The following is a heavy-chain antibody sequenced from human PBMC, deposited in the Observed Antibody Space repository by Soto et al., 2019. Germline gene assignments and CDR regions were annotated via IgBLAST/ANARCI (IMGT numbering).Heavy chain of an antibody. Sequence: QVQLVQSGADVKKPGSSVKVSCKASGGTFNTYGITWVRQALGQGLEWMGVIIPLFGTPTYAQNFQGRISITADESSSTAYMELSSLRSDDTAVYYCAREGTSIVGTTYDYYYGLDVWGQGTTVTVSS. CDR3: AREGTSIVGTTYDYYYGLDV. CDR2: IIPLFGTP. J-gene: IGHJ6*02. V-gene: IGHV1-69*01. CDR1: GGTFNTYG. D-gene: IGHD1-26*01.